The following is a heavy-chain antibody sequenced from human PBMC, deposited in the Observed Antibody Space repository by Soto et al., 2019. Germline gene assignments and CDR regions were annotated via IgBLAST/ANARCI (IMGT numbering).Heavy chain of an antibody. J-gene: IGHJ4*02. CDR3: ARSSPHSGYYAPCDY. CDR2: IYYSGST. CDR1: GGSISSGGYY. V-gene: IGHV4-31*03. Sequence: SETLSLTCTASGGSISSGGYYWSWMRQHPGKGLEWIGYIYYSGSTYYNPSLKSRVTISVDTSNNQFSLKLSSVTAADTAVYYCARSSPHSGYYAPCDYWGQGTLVTVSS. D-gene: IGHD3-22*01.